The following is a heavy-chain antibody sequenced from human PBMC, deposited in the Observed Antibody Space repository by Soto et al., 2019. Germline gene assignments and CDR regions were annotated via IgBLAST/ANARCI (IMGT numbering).Heavy chain of an antibody. CDR1: GYTFITYG. CDR2: ISTYNGNT. D-gene: IGHD3-22*01. Sequence: QVQLVQSGAEVKKPGASVKVSCKASGYTFITYGVSWVRQAPGQGLDWLGWISTYNGNTRYAERLQGRVTITTVTTTNTAYMELRNLRSDDTAVYYCARGPTDYYDNSANYFLDYWGQGTLVTVSS. V-gene: IGHV1-18*01. CDR3: ARGPTDYYDNSANYFLDY. J-gene: IGHJ4*02.